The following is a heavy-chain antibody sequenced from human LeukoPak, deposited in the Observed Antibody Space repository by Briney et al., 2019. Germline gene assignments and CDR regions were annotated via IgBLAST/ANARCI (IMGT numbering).Heavy chain of an antibody. J-gene: IGHJ5*02. CDR2: IYYSGST. D-gene: IGHD3-9*01. CDR3: ARGLGTPIHYDILTGYYRSNWFDP. V-gene: IGHV4-39*07. Sequence: SETLSLTCAVSGGSISSSSYYWGWIRQPPGKGLEWIGSIYYSGSTYYNPSLKSRVTISVDTSKNQFSLKLSSVTAADTAVYYCARGLGTPIHYDILTGYYRSNWFDPWGQGTLVTVSS. CDR1: GGSISSSSYY.